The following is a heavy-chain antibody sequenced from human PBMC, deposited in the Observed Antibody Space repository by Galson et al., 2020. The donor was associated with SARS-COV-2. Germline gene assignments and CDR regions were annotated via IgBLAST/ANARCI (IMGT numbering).Heavy chain of an antibody. J-gene: IGHJ4*02. V-gene: IGHV3-30-3*01. CDR1: GFTFSSYA. D-gene: IGHD3-16*02. CDR3: ARDHYDYVWGSYRPFDY. Sequence: GESLKISCAASGFTFSSYAMHWVRQAPGKGLEWVAVISYDGSNKYYADSVKGRFTISRDNSKNTLYLQMNSLRAEDTAVYYCARDHYDYVWGSYRPFDYWGQGTLVTVSS. CDR2: ISYDGSNK.